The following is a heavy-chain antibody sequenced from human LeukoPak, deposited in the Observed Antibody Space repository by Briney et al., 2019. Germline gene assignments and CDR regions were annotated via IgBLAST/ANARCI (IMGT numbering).Heavy chain of an antibody. Sequence: PSETLSLTCTVSGGSISNSSYYWGWIRQPPGKGLEWIGSIYYSGSTNYNPSLKSRATISVDTSKNQFSLTVNSATAADTAIYYCARHGSGSYNNWFDPWGQGTLVTVSS. CDR1: GGSISNSSYY. V-gene: IGHV4-39*01. CDR3: ARHGSGSYNNWFDP. CDR2: IYYSGST. J-gene: IGHJ5*02. D-gene: IGHD3-10*01.